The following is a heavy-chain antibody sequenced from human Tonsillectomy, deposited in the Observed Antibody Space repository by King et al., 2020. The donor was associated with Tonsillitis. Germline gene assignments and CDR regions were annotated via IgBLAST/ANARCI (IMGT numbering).Heavy chain of an antibody. CDR3: ARGSGTAVAHAFDM. J-gene: IGHJ3*02. Sequence: VQLVESGGGVVQPGTSQRLSFAAFGFTFSIYGMHWVRRAPGKGLEWGAVIWCDGSNKYYDDSLKVRFTSYRDNSKNTLFLQMDSLRAEDTAVYYCARGSGTAVAHAFDMWGQGTMVTVSS. CDR2: IWCDGSNK. V-gene: IGHV3-33*08. D-gene: IGHD6-19*01. CDR1: GFTFSIYG.